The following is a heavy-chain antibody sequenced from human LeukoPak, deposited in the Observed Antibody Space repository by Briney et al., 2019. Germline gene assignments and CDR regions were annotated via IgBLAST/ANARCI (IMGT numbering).Heavy chain of an antibody. D-gene: IGHD3-3*01. V-gene: IGHV3-21*01. Sequence: PRGTLRLSCAASGFTFSSYSMNWVRQAPGKGLEWVSSISSSSSYIYYADSVKGRFTISRDNAKNSLYLQMNSLRAEDTAVYYCARIGVEIDYWGQGTLVTVSS. CDR3: ARIGVEIDY. CDR1: GFTFSSYS. CDR2: ISSSSSYI. J-gene: IGHJ4*02.